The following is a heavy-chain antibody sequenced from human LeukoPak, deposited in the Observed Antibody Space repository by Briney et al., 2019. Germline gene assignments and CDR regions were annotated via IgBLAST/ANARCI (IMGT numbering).Heavy chain of an antibody. CDR1: GYTFTGYY. J-gene: IGHJ2*01. CDR2: INPNSGGT. Sequence: GASVKVSCKASGYTFTGYYMHWVRQAPGQGLEWMGWINPNSGGTNYAQKFQGWVTMTRDTSISTAYMELSRLRSDDTAVYYCARGATISGGGHWYFDLWGRGTLVTVSS. V-gene: IGHV1-2*04. D-gene: IGHD5-12*01. CDR3: ARGATISGGGHWYFDL.